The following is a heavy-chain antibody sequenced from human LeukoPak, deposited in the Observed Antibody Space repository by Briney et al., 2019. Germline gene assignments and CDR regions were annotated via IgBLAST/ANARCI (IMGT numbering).Heavy chain of an antibody. V-gene: IGHV3-73*01. Sequence: PGGSLRLSCAASGFTFSGSAMHWVRQASGKGLEWVGRIRSKANSYATAYAASVKGRFTISRDDSKNTAYLQMSSLKTEDTAVYYCTRTTVTSDNYYYGMDVWGQGTTVTVS. CDR1: GFTFSGSA. CDR2: IRSKANSYAT. CDR3: TRTTVTSDNYYYGMDV. J-gene: IGHJ6*02. D-gene: IGHD4-17*01.